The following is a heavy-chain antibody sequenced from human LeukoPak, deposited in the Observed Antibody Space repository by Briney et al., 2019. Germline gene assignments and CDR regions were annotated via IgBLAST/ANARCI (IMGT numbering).Heavy chain of an antibody. CDR2: IYASGAT. Sequence: SETLSLTCTVSGGSIISYYWTWIRQPAGKGLEWIGRIYASGATNYNPSLQSRVTLSVDTSNNQFSLKLRSVTAADTAVYYCARFTSSSSMDVWGKGTTVTVSS. CDR3: ARFTSSSSMDV. V-gene: IGHV4-4*07. CDR1: GGSIISYY. J-gene: IGHJ6*03. D-gene: IGHD6-6*01.